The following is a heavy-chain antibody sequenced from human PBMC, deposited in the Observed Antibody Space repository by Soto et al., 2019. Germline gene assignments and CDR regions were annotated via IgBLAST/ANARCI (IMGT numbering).Heavy chain of an antibody. Sequence: QVQLVESGGGVVQPGRSLRLSCAASGFTFSSYGMHWVRQAPGKGLEWVAVIWYDGSNKYYADSVKGRFTISRDNSKKTRYLQMNSLRAEDTAVYYCAGGAAARLGYCGMDVWGQGSTVTVSS. CDR3: AGGAAARLGYCGMDV. J-gene: IGHJ6*02. D-gene: IGHD6-6*01. V-gene: IGHV3-33*01. CDR2: IWYDGSNK. CDR1: GFTFSSYG.